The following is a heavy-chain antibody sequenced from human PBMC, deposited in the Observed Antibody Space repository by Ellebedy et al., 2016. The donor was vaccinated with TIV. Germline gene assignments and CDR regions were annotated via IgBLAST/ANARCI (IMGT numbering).Heavy chain of an antibody. CDR3: ARDQWLGRAYYFDY. J-gene: IGHJ4*02. CDR1: GFTFSNYW. D-gene: IGHD6-19*01. Sequence: GGSLRLSCAASGFTFSNYWMSWVRQAPGKGLERVANIKQDGSEKYYVDSVEGRFAISRDNAKNSMYLQMNSLRDEDTAVYYCARDQWLGRAYYFDYWGQGTLLTVSS. CDR2: IKQDGSEK. V-gene: IGHV3-7*01.